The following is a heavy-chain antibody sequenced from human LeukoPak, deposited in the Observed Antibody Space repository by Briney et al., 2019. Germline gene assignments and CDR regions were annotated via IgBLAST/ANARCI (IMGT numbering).Heavy chain of an antibody. Sequence: SETLSLTCTVSGGSISSYYWSWIRQPPGKGLEWIGYIYYSGSTNYNPSLKSRVTISVDTSKNQFSLKLSSVTAADTAVYYCARDRMTTTDYWGQGTLVTVPS. J-gene: IGHJ4*02. V-gene: IGHV4-59*01. D-gene: IGHD4-17*01. CDR2: IYYSGST. CDR3: ARDRMTTTDY. CDR1: GGSISSYY.